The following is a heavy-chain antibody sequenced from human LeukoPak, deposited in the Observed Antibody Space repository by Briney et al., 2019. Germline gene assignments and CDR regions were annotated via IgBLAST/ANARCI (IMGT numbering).Heavy chain of an antibody. V-gene: IGHV3-23*01. CDR2: ISGSGDNT. J-gene: IGHJ4*02. Sequence: GGSLRLSCAASGFTFSSYAMSWVRQAPGKGLEWVSAISGSGDNTYYADSVKGRFTISRDNSKNTLYLQMNSLRGEDTAVYYCAKVDDYGARWFFDYWGQGTLVTVSS. D-gene: IGHD4-17*01. CDR1: GFTFSSYA. CDR3: AKVDDYGARWFFDY.